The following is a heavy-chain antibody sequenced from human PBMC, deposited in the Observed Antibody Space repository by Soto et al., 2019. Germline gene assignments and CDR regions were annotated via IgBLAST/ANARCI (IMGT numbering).Heavy chain of an antibody. V-gene: IGHV3-30-3*01. CDR1: GFTFSSYA. CDR2: ISYDGSNK. D-gene: IGHD2-15*01. CDR3: ARPPPNTPNWFDP. J-gene: IGHJ5*02. Sequence: HPGGSLRLSCAASGFTFSSYAMHWVRQAPGKGLEWVAVISYDGSNKYYADSVKGRFTISRDNSKNTLYLQVNSLRAEDTAVYYCARPPPNTPNWFDPWGQGTLVTVSS.